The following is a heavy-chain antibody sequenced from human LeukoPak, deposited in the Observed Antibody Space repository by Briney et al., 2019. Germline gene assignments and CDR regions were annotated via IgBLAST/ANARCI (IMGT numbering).Heavy chain of an antibody. CDR3: ASSEGFGNGDY. CDR2: IYHSGST. D-gene: IGHD3-10*01. J-gene: IGHJ4*02. Sequence: SETLSLTXTVSGYSISSGYYWGWIRQPPGKGLEWIGSIYHSGSTYYNPSLKSRVTISVDTSKNQFSLKLSSVTAADTAVYYCASSEGFGNGDYWGQGTLVTVSS. V-gene: IGHV4-38-2*02. CDR1: GYSISSGYY.